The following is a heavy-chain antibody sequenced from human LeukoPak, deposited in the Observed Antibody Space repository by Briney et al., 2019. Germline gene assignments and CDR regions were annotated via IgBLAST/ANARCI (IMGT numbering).Heavy chain of an antibody. Sequence: ASVKVSCKVSGYTLTELSMHWVRQAPGKGLEWMGGLDPEDGETIYAQKFQGRVTMTEDASTDTAYMELSGLRSEDTAVYYCATVSTVNLAEYFQHWGQGTLVTVSS. V-gene: IGHV1-24*01. CDR2: LDPEDGET. CDR1: GYTLTELS. J-gene: IGHJ1*01. CDR3: ATVSTVNLAEYFQH. D-gene: IGHD4-11*01.